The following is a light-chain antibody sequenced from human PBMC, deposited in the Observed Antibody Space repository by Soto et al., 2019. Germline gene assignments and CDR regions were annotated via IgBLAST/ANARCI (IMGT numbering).Light chain of an antibody. V-gene: IGKV1-17*01. CDR3: LQYNTYPLT. Sequence: DIQMTQSPSSLSASVGDRVTITCRASQGIRNDLGWYQQKPGKAPRRLIYAAPSWQSGVPSRFSGRGSGTEFTLTISSLQPEDSAAYSCLQYNTYPLTFGRETKVEIK. CDR2: AAP. J-gene: IGKJ4*01. CDR1: QGIRND.